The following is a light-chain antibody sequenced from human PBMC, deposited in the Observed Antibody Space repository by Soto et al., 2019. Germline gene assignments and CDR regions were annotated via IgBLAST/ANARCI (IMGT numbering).Light chain of an antibody. Sequence: DIQMTQSPSTLSASVGDRVTITCRASQSISSWLAWYQQKPGKAPKLLIYDASSLQSGVPSRFSGSGSGTQFTLTISSLQTDDFATYYCQQYNSYPYTFGQGTRLEIK. V-gene: IGKV1-5*01. J-gene: IGKJ5*01. CDR2: DAS. CDR1: QSISSW. CDR3: QQYNSYPYT.